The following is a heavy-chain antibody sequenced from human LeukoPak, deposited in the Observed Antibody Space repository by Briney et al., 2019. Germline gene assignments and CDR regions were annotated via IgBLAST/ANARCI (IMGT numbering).Heavy chain of an antibody. V-gene: IGHV3-21*01. J-gene: IGHJ4*02. CDR3: ARGGGSYYVVPFDY. CDR2: ISSSSSYI. D-gene: IGHD1-26*01. CDR1: GFTFSSYS. Sequence: GGSLRLSCAASGFTFSSYSMNWVRQAPGKGLEWVSSISSSSSYIYYADSVKGRFTISRDNAKNSLYLQMNSLRAEDTAVYYCARGGGSYYVVPFDYRGQGTLVTVSS.